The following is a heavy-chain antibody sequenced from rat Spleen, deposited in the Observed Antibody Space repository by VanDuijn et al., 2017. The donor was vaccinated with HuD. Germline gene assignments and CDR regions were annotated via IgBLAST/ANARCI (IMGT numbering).Heavy chain of an antibody. J-gene: IGHJ2*01. D-gene: IGHD1-9*01. CDR1: GFTFSDYG. CDR2: FSYDGFTT. Sequence: EVKLVESGGGLVQPGRSLKLSCAASGFTFSDYGMAWVRQAPTKGLEWVATFSYDGFTTYYRDSVRGRFTISRDNAESTLYLQMDSLRSEDTATYYCARRHYGYTDYFDYWGQGVMVTVSS. V-gene: IGHV5-29*01. CDR3: ARRHYGYTDYFDY.